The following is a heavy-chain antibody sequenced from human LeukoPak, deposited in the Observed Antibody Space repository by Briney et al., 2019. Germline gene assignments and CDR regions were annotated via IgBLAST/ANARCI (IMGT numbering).Heavy chain of an antibody. J-gene: IGHJ3*02. CDR3: ARPTGIAVAGTEIAAFDI. Sequence: GGSLRLSCAASGFTFSSYSMNWVRQAPGKGLEGGSSISSSSSYIYYADSVKGRFTISRDNAKNSLYLQMNSLRAEDTAVYYCARPTGIAVAGTEIAAFDIWGQGTMVTVSS. CDR1: GFTFSSYS. CDR2: ISSSSSYI. V-gene: IGHV3-21*01. D-gene: IGHD6-19*01.